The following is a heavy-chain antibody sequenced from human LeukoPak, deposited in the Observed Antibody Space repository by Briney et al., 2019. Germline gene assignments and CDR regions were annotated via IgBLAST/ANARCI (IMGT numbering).Heavy chain of an antibody. J-gene: IGHJ6*03. CDR2: IYYSGST. V-gene: IGHV4-39*01. Sequence: SETLSLTCTVSGGSISSSSYYWGWIRQPPGKGLEWIGSIYYSGSTYYNPSLKSRVTISVDTSKNQFSLKLSSVTAADTAVYYCARLRGSSWVYYYYYYMDVWGEGTTVTISS. CDR1: GGSISSSSYY. D-gene: IGHD6-13*01. CDR3: ARLRGSSWVYYYYYYMDV.